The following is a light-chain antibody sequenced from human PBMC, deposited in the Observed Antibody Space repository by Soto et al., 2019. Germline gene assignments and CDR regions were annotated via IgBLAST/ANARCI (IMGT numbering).Light chain of an antibody. V-gene: IGKV3-15*01. Sequence: EIVMTQSPATLSVSPGERATLSCRASQSVTSNFAWYQQKPGQAPRLLIYDASTRATGIPARFSGSGSGTDFTLTISSLEPEDFAVYYCQQYNNWPRTFGQGTKVDIK. CDR3: QQYNNWPRT. CDR2: DAS. J-gene: IGKJ2*01. CDR1: QSVTSN.